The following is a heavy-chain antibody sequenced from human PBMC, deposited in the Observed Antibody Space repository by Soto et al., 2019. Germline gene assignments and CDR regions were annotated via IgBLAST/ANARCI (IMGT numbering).Heavy chain of an antibody. CDR1: GFTFSSYW. V-gene: IGHV3-7*01. CDR2: IKHDGSEK. Sequence: EVQLVESGGGLVQPGGSLRLSCAASGFTFSSYWMNWVRQAPGKGLEWVANIKHDGSEKYYVDSVKGRFTISRDNAKNSLFLQMNSLRAEDTAVYYCARAPTYYDFWSGYKYFQHWGQGTLVTVSS. CDR3: ARAPTYYDFWSGYKYFQH. D-gene: IGHD3-3*01. J-gene: IGHJ1*01.